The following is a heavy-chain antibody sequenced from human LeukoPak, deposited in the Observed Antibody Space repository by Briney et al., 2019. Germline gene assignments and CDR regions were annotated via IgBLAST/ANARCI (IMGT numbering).Heavy chain of an antibody. CDR1: GFTFDDYG. D-gene: IGHD3-16*02. CDR2: INWNGAST. V-gene: IGHV3-20*04. CDR3: AKEGGYGELSSYFDY. Sequence: GGSLRLSCAASGFTFDDYGMSWVRQAPGKGLEWVSGINWNGASTGYADSVKGRFTISRDNSKNTLYLQMNSLRAEDTAVYYCAKEGGYGELSSYFDYWGQGTLVTVSS. J-gene: IGHJ4*02.